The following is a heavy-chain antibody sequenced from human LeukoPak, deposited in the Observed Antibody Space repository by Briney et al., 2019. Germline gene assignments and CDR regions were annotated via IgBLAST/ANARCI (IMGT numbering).Heavy chain of an antibody. CDR3: ARDPGYGLGVDYGDY. V-gene: IGHV3-66*01. D-gene: IGHD3-10*01. Sequence: AGGSLRLSCAASGFTVSGNYMSWVCQAPGKGLEWLSVIHRGGNTYYADSVKGRFTISRDSSKNTVFLQMDSLRAEDTAVYYCARDPGYGLGVDYGDYWGQGTLVTVSS. CDR1: GFTVSGNY. CDR2: IHRGGNT. J-gene: IGHJ4*02.